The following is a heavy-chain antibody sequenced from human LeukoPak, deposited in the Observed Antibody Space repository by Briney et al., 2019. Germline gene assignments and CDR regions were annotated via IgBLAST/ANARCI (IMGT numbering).Heavy chain of an antibody. Sequence: GGSLRLSCAASRFTFSNYGMSWVRQAPGKGLEWVSAISGSGGSTNYADSVRGRFTIYRDNFRNTLYLQMNRLRVEDAALYYCARAPVTSCRGAFCYPFDLWGQGVLVTVSS. CDR1: RFTFSNYG. J-gene: IGHJ4*02. V-gene: IGHV3-23*01. D-gene: IGHD2-21*01. CDR3: ARAPVTSCRGAFCYPFDL. CDR2: ISGSGGST.